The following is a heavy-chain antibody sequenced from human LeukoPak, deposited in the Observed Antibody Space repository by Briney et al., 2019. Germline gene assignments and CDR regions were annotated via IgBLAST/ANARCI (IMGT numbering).Heavy chain of an antibody. V-gene: IGHV1-18*01. D-gene: IGHD4-23*01. CDR3: AREFGHCYGDNCFYFFDT. CDR1: GYTFTNYG. Sequence: ASVKVSCKASGYTFTNYGISWVRQAPGQGLEWMGWINTYKGDTLYAQKLQGRVTMTADTSTNTAYMELRSLRFDDTAVYYCAREFGHCYGDNCFYFFDTWGQGFRVTVSS. CDR2: INTYKGDT. J-gene: IGHJ4*02.